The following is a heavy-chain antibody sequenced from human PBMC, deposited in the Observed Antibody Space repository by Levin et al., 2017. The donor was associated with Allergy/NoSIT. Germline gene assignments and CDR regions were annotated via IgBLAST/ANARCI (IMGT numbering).Heavy chain of an antibody. V-gene: IGHV3-9*01. J-gene: IGHJ6*02. Sequence: PGESLKISCAASGFTFDDYAMHWVRQAPGKGLEWVSGISWNSGSIGYADSVKGRFTISRDNAKNSLYLQMNSLRAEDTALYYCAVGELEAGMDVWGQGTTVTVSS. CDR1: GFTFDDYA. CDR3: AVGELEAGMDV. D-gene: IGHD3-10*01. CDR2: ISWNSGSI.